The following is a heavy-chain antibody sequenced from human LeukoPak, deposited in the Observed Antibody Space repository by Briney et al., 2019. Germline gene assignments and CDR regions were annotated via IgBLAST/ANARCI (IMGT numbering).Heavy chain of an antibody. J-gene: IGHJ5*02. CDR3: ARSPRSVTQNWFDP. CDR2: IYYSGST. CDR1: GGSISSYY. V-gene: IGHV4-59*01. D-gene: IGHD2-21*02. Sequence: SETLSLTCTVSGGSISSYYWSWIRQPPGKGLEWIGYIYYSGSTNYNPSLKSRVTISVDTSKNQFSLKLSSVTAADTAVYYCARSPRSVTQNWFDPWGQGTLVTVSS.